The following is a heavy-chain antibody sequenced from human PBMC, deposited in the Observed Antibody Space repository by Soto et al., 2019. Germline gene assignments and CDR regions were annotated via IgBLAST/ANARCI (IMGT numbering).Heavy chain of an antibody. CDR1: GFTFSSYA. CDR2: ISGSGGST. J-gene: IGHJ6*02. D-gene: IGHD3-3*01. Sequence: GGSLRLSCAASGFTFSSYAMSWVRQAPGKGLEWVSAISGSGGSTYYGDSVKGRFTISRDNSKNTLYLKMNSLRAEYLAVYCCATDSSNYDFWSGSQGTAHYYYYGMDVWGQGTTVTVSS. V-gene: IGHV3-23*01. CDR3: ATDSSNYDFWSGSQGTAHYYYYGMDV.